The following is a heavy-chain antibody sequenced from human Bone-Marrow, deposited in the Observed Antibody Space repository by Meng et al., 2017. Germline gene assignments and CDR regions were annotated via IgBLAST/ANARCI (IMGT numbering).Heavy chain of an antibody. CDR2: INHSGST. J-gene: IGHJ4*02. V-gene: IGHV4-34*01. CDR1: GGSFSDYY. CDR3: ARGPTTMAHDFDY. D-gene: IGHD4-11*01. Sequence: GQHQRWGAGLLRPSETPSPPCVVSGGSFSDYYWSWIRQPPGKGLEWIGEINHSGSTNYNPSLESRATISVDTSQNNLSLKLSSVTAADSAVYYCARGPTTMAHDFDYWGQGTLVTVSS.